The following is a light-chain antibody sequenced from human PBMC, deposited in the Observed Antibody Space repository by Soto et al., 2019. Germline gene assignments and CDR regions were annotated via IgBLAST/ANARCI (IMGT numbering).Light chain of an antibody. Sequence: EIVLTQSPGTLSLCPGERATLSCRGSQSGSSTYLAWYQQKPGQAPGLLIYDASRRATGVPDRFSGSGSGTDFTLTISRLEPEDFAVYYCQQYCNSPRTFGQGTKVDI. CDR1: QSGSSTY. CDR3: QQYCNSPRT. J-gene: IGKJ1*01. V-gene: IGKV3-20*01. CDR2: DAS.